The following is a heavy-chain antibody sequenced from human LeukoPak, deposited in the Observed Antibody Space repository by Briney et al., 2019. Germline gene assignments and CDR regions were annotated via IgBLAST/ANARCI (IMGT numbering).Heavy chain of an antibody. CDR3: ARSYGSGSYYYFDY. V-gene: IGHV3-23*01. CDR1: GFTFSSYA. D-gene: IGHD3-10*01. J-gene: IGHJ4*02. Sequence: PGGSLRLSCAASGFTFSSYAMSWVRQAPGKGLEWVSAISGSGGSTYYADSVKGRFTISRDNSKNTLYLQMNSLRAEDTAVYYCARSYGSGSYYYFDYWGQGTLVTVSS. CDR2: ISGSGGST.